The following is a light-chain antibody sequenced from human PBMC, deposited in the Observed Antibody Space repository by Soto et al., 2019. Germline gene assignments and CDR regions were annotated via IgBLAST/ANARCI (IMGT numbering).Light chain of an antibody. CDR1: QSLLHSNGFNY. V-gene: IGKV2-28*01. Sequence: EIVMTQSPLSLPVTPGEPASISCRSSQSLLHSNGFNYLDWYLQKPGQSPKLLIYMGSNRASGVPDRYSGSGSGTDFTMRIGRVEAEDVGIYYCMQAVQTPWTFGQGTKVEFK. J-gene: IGKJ1*01. CDR2: MGS. CDR3: MQAVQTPWT.